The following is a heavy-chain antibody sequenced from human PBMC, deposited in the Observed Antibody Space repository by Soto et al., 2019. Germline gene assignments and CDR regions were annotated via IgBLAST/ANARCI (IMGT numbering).Heavy chain of an antibody. CDR2: INPNSGGT. Sequence: ASVKVSCKASGYTFTGYYMHWVRQAPGQGLEWMGWINPNSGGTNYAQKFQGWVTMTRDTSISTAYMELSRLRSDDTAVYYCARGGYSGYDLGYYYYGMDVWGQGTTVTVSS. V-gene: IGHV1-2*04. CDR1: GYTFTGYY. D-gene: IGHD5-12*01. J-gene: IGHJ6*02. CDR3: ARGGYSGYDLGYYYYGMDV.